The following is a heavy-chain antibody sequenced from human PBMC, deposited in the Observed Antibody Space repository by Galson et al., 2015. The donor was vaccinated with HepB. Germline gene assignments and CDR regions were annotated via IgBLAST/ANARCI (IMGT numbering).Heavy chain of an antibody. CDR2: IIPILGIA. Sequence: SVKVSCKASGGTFSSYTISWVRQAPGQGLEWMGRIIPILGIANYAQKFKGRVTITADKSTSTAYMEPSSLRSEDTAVYYCARDYTAAAGRLSTSTDYDYWGQGTLVTVSS. CDR3: ARDYTAAAGRLSTSTDYDY. V-gene: IGHV1-69*04. J-gene: IGHJ4*02. CDR1: GGTFSSYT. D-gene: IGHD6-13*01.